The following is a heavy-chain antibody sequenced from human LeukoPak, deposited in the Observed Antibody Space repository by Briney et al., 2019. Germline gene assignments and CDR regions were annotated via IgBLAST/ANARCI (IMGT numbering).Heavy chain of an antibody. CDR1: GGTFSSYA. D-gene: IGHD3-22*01. Sequence: GSSVKVSCKASGGTFSSYAISWVRQAPGQGLEWMGGIIPIFGTANYAQKFQGRVTITTDESTSTAYMELSSLRSEDTAVYYCAGGRLSYYDSSGDYYYYYGMDVWGQGTTVTVSS. V-gene: IGHV1-69*05. CDR3: AGGRLSYYDSSGDYYYYYGMDV. CDR2: IIPIFGTA. J-gene: IGHJ6*02.